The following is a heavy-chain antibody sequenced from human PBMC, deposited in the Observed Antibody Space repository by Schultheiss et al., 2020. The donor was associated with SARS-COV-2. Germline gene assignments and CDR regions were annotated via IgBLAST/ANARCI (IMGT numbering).Heavy chain of an antibody. V-gene: IGHV3-33*08. CDR1: GFTFSDYY. D-gene: IGHD6-13*01. Sequence: GESLKISCAASGFTFSDYYMSWVRQAPGKGLEWVAVIWYDGSNKYYADSLKGRFTISRDNSKNTLYLQMNSLRAEDTAVYYCARSIAAAGHYGMDVWGQGTTVTVSS. J-gene: IGHJ6*02. CDR3: ARSIAAAGHYGMDV. CDR2: IWYDGSNK.